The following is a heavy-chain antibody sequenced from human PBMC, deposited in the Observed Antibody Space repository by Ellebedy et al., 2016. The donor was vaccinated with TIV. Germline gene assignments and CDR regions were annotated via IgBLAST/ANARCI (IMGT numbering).Heavy chain of an antibody. J-gene: IGHJ5*02. CDR3: AREPALPRGRFDA. V-gene: IGHV4-39*07. CDR1: GGSISNSDYY. D-gene: IGHD1-14*01. Sequence: MPSETLSLTCTVSGGSISNSDYYWNWIRQPPAKGLECNGSIDYSGSAYYNPSLKSRVTVSVDTSKNQFSLNPSSVTAADTAVSYCAREPALPRGRFDAWGQGTLVTVSS. CDR2: IDYSGSA.